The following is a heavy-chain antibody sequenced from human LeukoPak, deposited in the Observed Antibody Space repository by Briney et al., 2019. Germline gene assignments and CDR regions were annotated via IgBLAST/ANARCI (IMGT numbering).Heavy chain of an antibody. V-gene: IGHV3-23*01. Sequence: GGSLRLSCEASGFTFSNYAMSWVRQAPGKGLEWVSGICGHGISIYYADSVKGRFTISRDNSKSTLYLVMNSLRAEDTAVYYCAKEGGNYGSGGYYYFDYWGQGTLVTVSS. CDR2: ICGHGISI. D-gene: IGHD3-10*01. CDR3: AKEGGNYGSGGYYYFDY. CDR1: GFTFSNYA. J-gene: IGHJ4*02.